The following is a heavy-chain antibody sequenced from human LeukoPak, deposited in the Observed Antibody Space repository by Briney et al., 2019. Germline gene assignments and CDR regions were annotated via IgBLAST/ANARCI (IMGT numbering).Heavy chain of an antibody. CDR2: IFPHDSNI. D-gene: IGHD2-2*02. J-gene: IGHJ6*02. V-gene: IGHV5-51*01. Sequence: GESLKISRKGSGYSFLDYWIGWVRQMPGKGPEGMGIIFPHDSNIIYSPSFQGQVTISVDKSISTDYVQWRSLKASDSAMYYCTRYGLKGCATSGNCYMSYYYYGMDVWGQGTAVTVSS. CDR1: GYSFLDYW. CDR3: TRYGLKGCATSGNCYMSYYYYGMDV.